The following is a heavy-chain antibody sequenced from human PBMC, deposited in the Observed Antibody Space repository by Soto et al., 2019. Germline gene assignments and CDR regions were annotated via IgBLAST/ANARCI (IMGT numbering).Heavy chain of an antibody. J-gene: IGHJ3*02. Sequence: SETLSLTCTVSGGSISSYYWSWIRQPPGKGLEWIGYIYYSGSTNYNPSLKSRVTISVDTSKNQFSLKLSSVTAADTAVYYCARDEPKFSHLGELSYNDAFDIWGQGTMVTVSS. CDR3: ARDEPKFSHLGELSYNDAFDI. D-gene: IGHD3-16*02. CDR1: GGSISSYY. V-gene: IGHV4-59*01. CDR2: IYYSGST.